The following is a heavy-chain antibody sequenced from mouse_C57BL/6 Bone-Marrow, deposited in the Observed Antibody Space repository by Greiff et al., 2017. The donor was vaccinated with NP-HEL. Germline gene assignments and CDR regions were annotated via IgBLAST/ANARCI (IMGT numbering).Heavy chain of an antibody. CDR3: ARCAYYYGSSDVDY. V-gene: IGHV1-63*01. CDR1: GYTFTNYW. D-gene: IGHD1-1*01. J-gene: IGHJ2*01. Sequence: QVQLQQSGAELVRPGTSVKMSCKASGYTFTNYWIGWAKQRPGHGLEWIGDIYPGGGYTNYNEKFKGKATLTADKSSSTAYMQFSSLTSEDSAIYYCARCAYYYGSSDVDYWGQGTTLTVSS. CDR2: IYPGGGYT.